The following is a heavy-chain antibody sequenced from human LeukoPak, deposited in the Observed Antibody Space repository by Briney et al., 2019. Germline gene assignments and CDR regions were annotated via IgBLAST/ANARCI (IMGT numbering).Heavy chain of an antibody. D-gene: IGHD2-21*01. CDR1: GFTFSDYS. CDR3: ARYSSPYYFDY. V-gene: IGHV3-48*01. CDR2: IGTTSNTI. Sequence: PGGSLRLSCAASGFTFSDYSMNWVRQAPGKGLEWLSYIGTTSNTIYTADSVKGRFTISRDNAKNSLYLQMNSLRAEDTAVYYCARYSSPYYFDYWGQGTPVTVSS. J-gene: IGHJ4*02.